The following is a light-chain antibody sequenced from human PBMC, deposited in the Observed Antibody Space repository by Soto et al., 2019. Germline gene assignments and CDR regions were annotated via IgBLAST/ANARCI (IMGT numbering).Light chain of an antibody. CDR3: QHYDNLPSVT. V-gene: IGKV1-33*01. J-gene: IGKJ5*01. Sequence: DIQMTQSPSSLSASVGDRVTITCRASQSISSWLAWYQQKPGKAPKLLIYDASNLETGVPSRFSGSGSGTDFTFTISRLQPEDIATYYCQHYDNLPSVTFGQGTRLENK. CDR1: QSISSW. CDR2: DAS.